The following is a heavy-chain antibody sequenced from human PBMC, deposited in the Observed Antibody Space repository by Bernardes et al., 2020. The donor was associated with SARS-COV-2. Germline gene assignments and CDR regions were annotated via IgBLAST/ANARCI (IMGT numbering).Heavy chain of an antibody. V-gene: IGHV4-39*01. CDR2: IYSSGPT. CDR1: GGSISSSNYY. D-gene: IGHD2-21*02. CDR3: VGSSCGIDCYIGGLRSWDYGMDV. J-gene: IGHJ6*02. Sequence: SETLSLTCTVSGGSISSSNYYWGWIRQAPGKGLEWIGSIYSSGPTYYNPSLQGRVTESVDTAKKQFSLRLSFVSAADTDVYYCVGSSCGIDCYIGGLRSWDYGMDVWGQGTTVTVSS.